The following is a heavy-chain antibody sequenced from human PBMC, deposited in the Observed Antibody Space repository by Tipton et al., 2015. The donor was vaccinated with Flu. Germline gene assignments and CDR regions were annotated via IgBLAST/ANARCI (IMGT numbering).Heavy chain of an antibody. D-gene: IGHD2-8*01. CDR1: GYTFGAHG. Sequence: QLVQSGAELKKPGASVKVSCRTSGYTFGAHGLNWVRQAPGQGLEWVGWISTYNDNTNYAQRFQGRITLTTDTATSTAHMELRGLRSDDTAVYYCARDSALYVYCPNDICHSDYWGQGTLVTVSS. V-gene: IGHV1-18*01. CDR3: ARDSALYVYCPNDICHSDY. CDR2: ISTYNDNT. J-gene: IGHJ4*02.